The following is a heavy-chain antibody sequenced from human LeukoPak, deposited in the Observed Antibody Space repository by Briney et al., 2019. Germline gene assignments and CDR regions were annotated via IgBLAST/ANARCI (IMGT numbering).Heavy chain of an antibody. D-gene: IGHD6-19*01. V-gene: IGHV4-59*01. Sequence: SETLSLTSTVSGGSISSYYWSWIRQPLGKGLEWIGYIYYSGSTNYNPSLKSRVTISVDMSKNQFSLKLSSVTAADTAVYYCARGDSSGWYGGNYFDYWGQGTLVTVSS. J-gene: IGHJ4*02. CDR1: GGSISSYY. CDR3: ARGDSSGWYGGNYFDY. CDR2: IYYSGST.